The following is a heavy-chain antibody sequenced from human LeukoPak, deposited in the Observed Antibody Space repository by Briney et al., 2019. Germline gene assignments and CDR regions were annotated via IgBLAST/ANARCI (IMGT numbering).Heavy chain of an antibody. Sequence: RSGGSLRLSCAGSGFSFSSYGMYWVRQAPGKGLEWLAVISHDGSNKYYADSVKGRITISRDNSMNTLYLQMNSLRAEDTAVYYCAKVRWGSDNALDSWGQGTLVTGSS. CDR2: ISHDGSNK. V-gene: IGHV3-30*18. CDR1: GFSFSSYG. CDR3: AKVRWGSDNALDS. D-gene: IGHD3-16*01. J-gene: IGHJ4*02.